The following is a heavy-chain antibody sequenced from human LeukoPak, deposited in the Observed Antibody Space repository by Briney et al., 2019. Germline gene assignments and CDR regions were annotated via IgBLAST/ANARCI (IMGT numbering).Heavy chain of an antibody. Sequence: ASVKVSCKASGYTFTSYAMNWVRQAPGQGLEWMGWINTNTGNLTYAQGFTGRFVFSLDTSVSTAYLQISSLKAEDTAVYYCASDDYGDNFDYWGQGTLVTVSS. CDR2: INTNTGNL. CDR3: ASDDYGDNFDY. J-gene: IGHJ4*02. D-gene: IGHD4-17*01. CDR1: GYTFTSYA. V-gene: IGHV7-4-1*02.